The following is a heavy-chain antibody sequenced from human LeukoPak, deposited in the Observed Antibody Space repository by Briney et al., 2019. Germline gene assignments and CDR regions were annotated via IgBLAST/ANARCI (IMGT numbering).Heavy chain of an antibody. V-gene: IGHV3-15*01. CDR2: VKSKTAGGAT. J-gene: IGHJ4*02. D-gene: IGHD3-10*01. Sequence: PGGSLRLSCAASGFTFSDAWMSWVRQAPGKGLEWLGRVKSKTAGGATDYVAPVKGRFTISRDDSKNTLFVHMNSLKTEDTAVYYCTASYASGKSCFDCWGQGILVTVSS. CDR1: GFTFSDAW. CDR3: TASYASGKSCFDC.